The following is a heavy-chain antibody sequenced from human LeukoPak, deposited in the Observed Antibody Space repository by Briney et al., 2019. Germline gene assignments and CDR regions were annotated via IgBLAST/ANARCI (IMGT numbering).Heavy chain of an antibody. V-gene: IGHV3-7*03. CDR2: IKQDGSEK. D-gene: IGHD3-22*01. Sequence: PGGSLRLSCAASGFTFSRYWMSWVRQAPRKGLEWVANIKQDGSEKYYVDSVKGRFTISRDNAKNSLFPQMNSLRAEDTAVYYCARDKGDYDTSGSLFVFGGQGTLVTVSS. J-gene: IGHJ4*02. CDR1: GFTFSRYW. CDR3: ARDKGDYDTSGSLFVF.